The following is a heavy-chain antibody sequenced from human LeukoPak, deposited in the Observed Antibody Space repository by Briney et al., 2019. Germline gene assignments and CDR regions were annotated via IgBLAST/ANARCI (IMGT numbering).Heavy chain of an antibody. D-gene: IGHD3-10*01. J-gene: IGHJ5*02. Sequence: PSETLSLTCTVSGGSISSYYWSWIRHPPGKGLEWIGYIYYSGSTYYNPSLKSRVTISVDTSKNPFSLKLSSVTAADTALYYCARESNYYGSGTGWFDPWGQGTLVTVSS. V-gene: IGHV4-59*12. CDR3: ARESNYYGSGTGWFDP. CDR2: IYYSGST. CDR1: GGSISSYY.